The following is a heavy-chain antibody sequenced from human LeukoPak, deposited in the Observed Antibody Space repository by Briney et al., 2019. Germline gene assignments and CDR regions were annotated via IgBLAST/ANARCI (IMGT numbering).Heavy chain of an antibody. V-gene: IGHV1-2*02. CDR1: GYTFTGYY. J-gene: IGHJ5*02. D-gene: IGHD5-18*01. CDR2: INPNSGGT. CDR3: ARGGIQLWLLNWFDP. Sequence: GASVKVSCKASGYTFTGYYMHSVRQARGQGLEWMGWINPNSGGTNYAQKFQGRVTMTRDTSISTAYMELSRLRSDDTAVYYCARGGIQLWLLNWFDPWGQGTLVTVSS.